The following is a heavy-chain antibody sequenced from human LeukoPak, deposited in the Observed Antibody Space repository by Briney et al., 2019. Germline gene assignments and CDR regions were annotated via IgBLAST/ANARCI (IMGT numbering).Heavy chain of an antibody. J-gene: IGHJ4*02. CDR2: INHSGST. D-gene: IGHD3-10*01. Sequence: SETLSLTCAVYGGSFSGYYWSWIRQPPGKGLEWIGEINHSGSTNYNPSLKSRVTISVDTSKNQFSLKLSSVTAADTAVYYCARTWFGELGGFDYWGQGTLVTVSS. V-gene: IGHV4-34*01. CDR3: ARTWFGELGGFDY. CDR1: GGSFSGYY.